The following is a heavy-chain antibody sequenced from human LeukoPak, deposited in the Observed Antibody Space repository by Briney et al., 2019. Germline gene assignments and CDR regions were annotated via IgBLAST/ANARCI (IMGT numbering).Heavy chain of an antibody. D-gene: IGHD5-18*01. Sequence: GGSLRLSCAASEFSVGSNYMTWVRQAPGKGLEWVSLIYSGGSTYYADSVKGRFTISRDNSKNTLYLQMNSLRAEDTAVYYCARGRAGRGYSYVIYYYYYMDVWGKGPRVTVSS. V-gene: IGHV3-66*01. CDR1: EFSVGSNY. J-gene: IGHJ6*03. CDR3: ARGRAGRGYSYVIYYYYYMDV. CDR2: IYSGGST.